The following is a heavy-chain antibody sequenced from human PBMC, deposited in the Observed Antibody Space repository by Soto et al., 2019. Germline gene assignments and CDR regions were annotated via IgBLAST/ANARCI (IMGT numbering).Heavy chain of an antibody. Sequence: ASVKVSCKASGYAFTSYDSNWVRQATGQGLEWMGWMNPNSGNTGYAQKFQGRVTMTRNTSISTAYMELSSLRSEDTAVYYCARGYPDCSSTSCENWFDPRGKGTLVTVSS. CDR2: MNPNSGNT. J-gene: IGHJ5*02. CDR3: ARGYPDCSSTSCENWFDP. CDR1: GYAFTSYD. V-gene: IGHV1-8*01. D-gene: IGHD2-2*01.